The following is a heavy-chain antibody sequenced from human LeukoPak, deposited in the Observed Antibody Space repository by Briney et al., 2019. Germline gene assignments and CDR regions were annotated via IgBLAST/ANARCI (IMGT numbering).Heavy chain of an antibody. CDR1: GFTFSSYA. Sequence: PGGSLRLSCAASGFTFSSYAMSWVRQAPGKGLEWVSAISGSGGSTYYADSVKGRFTISRDNSKNTLYLQMNSLRAEDTAVYYRAKDHHIPGIAAADWGQGTLVTVSP. D-gene: IGHD6-13*01. J-gene: IGHJ4*02. CDR2: ISGSGGST. CDR3: AKDHHIPGIAAAD. V-gene: IGHV3-23*01.